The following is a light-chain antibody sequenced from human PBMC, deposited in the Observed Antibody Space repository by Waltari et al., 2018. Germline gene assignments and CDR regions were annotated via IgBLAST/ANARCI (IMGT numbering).Light chain of an antibody. Sequence: QSALTQPASVSGSPGHSITISCTGTSSDVGGYNYVSWYQQHPGKAPKLMIYEVSKRPSGVSNRFSGSKSGNTASLTISGLQAEDEADYYCSSYTSSSTLVFGGGTKLTVL. CDR1: SSDVGGYNY. V-gene: IGLV2-14*01. CDR2: EVS. J-gene: IGLJ2*01. CDR3: SSYTSSSTLV.